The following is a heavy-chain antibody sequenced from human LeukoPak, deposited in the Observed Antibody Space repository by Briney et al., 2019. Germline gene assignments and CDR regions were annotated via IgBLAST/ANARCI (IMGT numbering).Heavy chain of an antibody. D-gene: IGHD2-2*01. CDR3: AREGEEYQLLSYYYYMDV. J-gene: IGHJ6*03. V-gene: IGHV4-39*07. CDR2: IYYSGST. Sequence: PSETLSLTCTVSGGSISSSSYYWGWIRQPPGKGLEWIGSIYYSGSTYYNLSLKSRVTISVDTSKNQFSLKLSSVTAADTAVYYCAREGEEYQLLSYYYYMDVWGKGTTVTVSS. CDR1: GGSISSSSYY.